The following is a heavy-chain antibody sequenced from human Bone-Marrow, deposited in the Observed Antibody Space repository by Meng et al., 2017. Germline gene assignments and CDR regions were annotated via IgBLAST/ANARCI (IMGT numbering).Heavy chain of an antibody. CDR1: GFTFTSHW. V-gene: IGHV3-74*01. J-gene: IGHJ4*02. CDR3: ARGYAVAGRPFDY. CDR2: INSDGSST. Sequence: GESLKISCAASGFTFTSHWMHWVRQAPGKGLVWVSRINSDGSSTSYADSVKGRFTISRDNAKNTLYLQMNSLRAEETAEYYCARGYAVAGRPFDYWGQGTLVTVSS. D-gene: IGHD6-19*01.